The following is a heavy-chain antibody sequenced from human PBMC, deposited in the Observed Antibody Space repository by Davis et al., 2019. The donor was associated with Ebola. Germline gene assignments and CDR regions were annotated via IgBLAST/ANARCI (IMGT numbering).Heavy chain of an antibody. V-gene: IGHV4-59*08. Sequence: PSETLSLTCTVSGGSINTYYWSWIRQSPGKGLEWIGYIYYSGSTNYNPSLKSRVTISVDTSKNQFSLKLRSVTAADTAIYYCARQTAVAGFFDYWGQGTLVTVSS. D-gene: IGHD6-19*01. J-gene: IGHJ4*02. CDR3: ARQTAVAGFFDY. CDR2: IYYSGST. CDR1: GGSINTYY.